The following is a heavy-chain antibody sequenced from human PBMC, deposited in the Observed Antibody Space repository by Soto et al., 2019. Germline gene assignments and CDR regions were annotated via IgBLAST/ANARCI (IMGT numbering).Heavy chain of an antibody. J-gene: IGHJ6*02. CDR1: GGCISRYY. D-gene: IGHD3-3*01. CDR3: AREYYDFWRVTYSYYGLDV. CDR2: IFSIGST. Sequence: SELMSHTCTVCGGCISRYYWSWIKQDPGRGLEWIGNIFSIGSTNYNPSLKSRVAISVDTSKNQVSLKLNAVTTADTAVYYRAREYYDFWRVTYSYYGLDVWGQGTTVTVSS. V-gene: IGHV4-59*01.